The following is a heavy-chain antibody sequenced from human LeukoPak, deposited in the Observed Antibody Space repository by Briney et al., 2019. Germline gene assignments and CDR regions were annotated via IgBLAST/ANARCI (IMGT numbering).Heavy chain of an antibody. CDR1: GGSISSYY. J-gene: IGHJ4*02. CDR3: ARGVYYDFWSGYYTGDNSNFDY. D-gene: IGHD3-3*01. V-gene: IGHV4-59*01. CDR2: IYYSGST. Sequence: SETLSLTCTVSGGSISSYYWSWIRQPPGKGLEWIGYIYYSGSTNYNPSLKSRVTISVDTSKNQSSLKLSSVTAADTAVYYCARGVYYDFWSGYYTGDNSNFDYWGQGTLVTVSS.